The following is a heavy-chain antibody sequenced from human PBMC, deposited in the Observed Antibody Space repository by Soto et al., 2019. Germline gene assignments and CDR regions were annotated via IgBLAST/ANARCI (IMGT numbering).Heavy chain of an antibody. V-gene: IGHV1-58*01. CDR3: TASLEGGEYGANSAFDY. D-gene: IGHD4-17*01. CDR2: IVVGTGHT. J-gene: IGHJ4*02. Sequence: SVTVSCKASGFSFPSSSVQWVRQARGQRLDWIGWIVVGTGHTNYAQKFQERVTISTDMSTNTAYMEVNSLRFDDTAVYYWTASLEGGEYGANSAFDYWGQGTLVTVSS. CDR1: GFSFPSSS.